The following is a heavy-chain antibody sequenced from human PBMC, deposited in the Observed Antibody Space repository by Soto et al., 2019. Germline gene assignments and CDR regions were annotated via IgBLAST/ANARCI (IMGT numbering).Heavy chain of an antibody. CDR3: ARVNSGSYYTSYYYGMDV. D-gene: IGHD1-26*01. J-gene: IGHJ6*02. Sequence: GASVKVSCKASGYTFTSYGISWLRQDPGQGLEWMGWISAYNGNTNYAQKLQGRVTMTTDTSTSTAYMELRSLRSDDTAVYYCARVNSGSYYTSYYYGMDVWGQGTTVTVSS. V-gene: IGHV1-18*04. CDR1: GYTFTSYG. CDR2: ISAYNGNT.